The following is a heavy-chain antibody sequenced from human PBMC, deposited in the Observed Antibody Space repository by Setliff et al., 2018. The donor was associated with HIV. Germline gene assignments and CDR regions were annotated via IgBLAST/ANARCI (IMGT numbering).Heavy chain of an antibody. CDR2: LYPSGST. D-gene: IGHD3-16*01. CDR1: GGSMSPYY. CDR3: ARVFPPIRGAPFGVPPDVFDI. Sequence: PSETLSLTCSVSGGSMSPYYWSWIRQPAGKGLEWIGRLYPSGSTIYNPSLRSRVTLSVDTSKNQFSLKLSSVTAADTAVYYCARVFPPIRGAPFGVPPDVFDIWGQGSMVTVSS. J-gene: IGHJ3*02. V-gene: IGHV4-4*07.